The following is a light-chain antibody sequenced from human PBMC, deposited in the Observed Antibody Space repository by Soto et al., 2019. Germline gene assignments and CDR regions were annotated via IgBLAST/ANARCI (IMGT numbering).Light chain of an antibody. CDR1: SSNIGSNT. Sequence: QSALTQPPSAYGTPGQRVTISCSGSSSNIGSNTVNWYQQLPGTAPKLLIYSNNQRPSGVPDRFSGSKSGTSASLAISGLQSEDEADYYCAAWDDSLNGHVFGTGTKVTVL. CDR3: AAWDDSLNGHV. J-gene: IGLJ1*01. CDR2: SNN. V-gene: IGLV1-44*01.